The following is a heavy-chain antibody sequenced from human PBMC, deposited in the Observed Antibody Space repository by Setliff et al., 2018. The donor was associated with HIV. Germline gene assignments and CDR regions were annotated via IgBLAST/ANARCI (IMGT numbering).Heavy chain of an antibody. D-gene: IGHD2-15*01. Sequence: GASVKVSCKASGYSFTDYYIHWVRRAPGQGLEWMGWINPKSDGTNYAQKFQGWITMTRDTSISTAYMELSSLRSEDTAVYYCARVRYCSGGSCYGGEYWFDPWGQGTLVTVSS. CDR1: GYSFTDYY. J-gene: IGHJ5*02. CDR3: ARVRYCSGGSCYGGEYWFDP. V-gene: IGHV1-2*04. CDR2: INPKSDGT.